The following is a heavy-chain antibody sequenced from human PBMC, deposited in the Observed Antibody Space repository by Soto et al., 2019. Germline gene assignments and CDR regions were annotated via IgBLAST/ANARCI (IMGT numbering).Heavy chain of an antibody. Sequence: SETLSLTGTFSCGSINRGDYYWPWVRQPPGKGLEWIGNIFHSGSTYYTPSLQSRVTISLDTSKNHFSLKLSSVTPADTAVYYCATDRYYGSGTYYNFYSGMDVWGQGTTVTVSS. CDR3: ATDRYYGSGTYYNFYSGMDV. CDR1: CGSINRGDYY. J-gene: IGHJ6*02. CDR2: IFHSGST. V-gene: IGHV4-30-4*01. D-gene: IGHD3-10*01.